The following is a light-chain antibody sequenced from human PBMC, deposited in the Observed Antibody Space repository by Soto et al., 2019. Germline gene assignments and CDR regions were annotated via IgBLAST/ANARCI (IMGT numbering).Light chain of an antibody. CDR3: CSYAGSYPVV. CDR2: DVS. V-gene: IGLV2-11*01. Sequence: QSALTQPRSVSGSPGQSVTISCTGTSSDIGAYNYVSWYQHYPGKAPKLMINDVSNRPSGVPDRFSGSKSDNTASLTISGLQAEDEADYYCCSYAGSYPVVFGGGTKVTVL. CDR1: SSDIGAYNY. J-gene: IGLJ2*01.